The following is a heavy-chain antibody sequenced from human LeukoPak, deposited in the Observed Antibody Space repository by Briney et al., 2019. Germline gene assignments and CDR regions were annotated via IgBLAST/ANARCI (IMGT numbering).Heavy chain of an antibody. CDR1: EFTCSNFW. CDR3: ATVSEY. J-gene: IGHJ4*02. V-gene: IGHV3-74*01. Sequence: GGSLRLSCAASEFTCSNFWMHWVRQAPGKGLVWVSGINHGGTGTYYADSVKGRFTISSDNAKNTVDLQMNGLRAEDTTVYYCATVSEYWGQGTLVTVSS. CDR2: INHGGTGT.